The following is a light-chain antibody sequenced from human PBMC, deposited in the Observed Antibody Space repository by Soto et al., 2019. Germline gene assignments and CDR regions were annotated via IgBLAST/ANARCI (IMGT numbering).Light chain of an antibody. V-gene: IGKV3-20*01. CDR3: QQYGSSPLT. J-gene: IGKJ4*01. Sequence: IVLTQSPFTLSLSPGERATLSCRASQSVTSSYLAWYQQKPGQAPRLLIYGASTRATGIPDRFSGSGSGTDFTLTISRLEPEDFAVYYCQQYGSSPLTFGGGTKVDIK. CDR2: GAS. CDR1: QSVTSSY.